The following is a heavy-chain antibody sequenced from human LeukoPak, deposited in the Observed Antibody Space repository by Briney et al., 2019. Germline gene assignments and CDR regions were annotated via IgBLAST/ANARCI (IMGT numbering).Heavy chain of an antibody. J-gene: IGHJ6*02. Sequence: GASVKVSCKASGYTFTSYAMNWVRQAPGQGLEWMGWINTNTGNPTYAQGFTGRFVFSLDTSVSTAYLQISSLKAEDTAVYYCASRLLVSRDYYGMDVWGQGTTVTVSS. CDR1: GYTFTSYA. V-gene: IGHV7-4-1*02. CDR3: ASRLLVSRDYYGMDV. CDR2: INTNTGNP. D-gene: IGHD1-26*01.